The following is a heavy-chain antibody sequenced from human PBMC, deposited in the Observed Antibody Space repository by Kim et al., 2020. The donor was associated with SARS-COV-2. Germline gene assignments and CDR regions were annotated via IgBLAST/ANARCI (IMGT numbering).Heavy chain of an antibody. V-gene: IGHV3-30*18. CDR1: GFTFSSYG. J-gene: IGHJ6*02. D-gene: IGHD1-7*01. Sequence: GGSLRLSCAASGFTFSSYGMHWVRQAPGKGLEWVAVISYDGSNKYYADSVKGRFTISRDNSKNTLYLQMNSLRAEDTAVYYCAKGGDNWNYGEIYYYYYGMDVWGQGTTVTVSS. CDR3: AKGGDNWNYGEIYYYYYGMDV. CDR2: ISYDGSNK.